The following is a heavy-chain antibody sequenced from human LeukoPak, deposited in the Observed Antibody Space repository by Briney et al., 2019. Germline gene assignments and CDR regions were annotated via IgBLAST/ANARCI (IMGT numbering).Heavy chain of an antibody. CDR1: GYTFTGYY. Sequence: ASVKVSCKASGYTFTGYYMHWVRQAPGQGLEWMGWINPNSGGTNYAQKFQGRVTMTRVTSISTASMELSRLRSDDTAVYYWARDRGSGYVWNWFDPWGQGTLVTVSS. CDR2: INPNSGGT. V-gene: IGHV1-2*02. D-gene: IGHD5-12*01. CDR3: ARDRGSGYVWNWFDP. J-gene: IGHJ5*02.